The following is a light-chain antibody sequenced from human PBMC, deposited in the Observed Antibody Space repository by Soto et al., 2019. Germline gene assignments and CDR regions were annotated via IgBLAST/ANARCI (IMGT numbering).Light chain of an antibody. Sequence: EILLTQSPGTLSLSPGERATLSCRASQSINNNYLAWYQQKRGQAPRLLIYGASSRATDIPDRFSGSGSGTDFPLTISRLEPEDFAVYYCQQYGGSPRTFGQGTKVEIK. V-gene: IGKV3-20*01. CDR1: QSINNNY. CDR2: GAS. CDR3: QQYGGSPRT. J-gene: IGKJ1*01.